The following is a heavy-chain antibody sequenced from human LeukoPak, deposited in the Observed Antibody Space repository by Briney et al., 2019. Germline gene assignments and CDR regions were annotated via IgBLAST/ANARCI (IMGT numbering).Heavy chain of an antibody. V-gene: IGHV4-59*01. CDR1: GGSISSFY. CDR3: ARKTAYDIKSWYYYGMDV. J-gene: IGHJ6*04. D-gene: IGHD3-9*01. Sequence: PSETLSLTCTVSGGSISSFYWSWIRQPPGKGLEWIGYIYYSGSTNYNPSLKSRVTISVDTSKNQFSLKLSSVTAADTAVYYCARKTAYDIKSWYYYGMDVWGEGTTVTVSS. CDR2: IYYSGST.